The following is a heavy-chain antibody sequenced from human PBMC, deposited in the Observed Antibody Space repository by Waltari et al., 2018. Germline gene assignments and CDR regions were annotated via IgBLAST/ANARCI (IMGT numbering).Heavy chain of an antibody. CDR3: ARDGAGYCSSTSCYTMAFQH. D-gene: IGHD2-2*02. J-gene: IGHJ1*01. Sequence: QVQLVQSGAEVKKPGSSVKVSCKASGGTFSSYAISWVRQSPGQALEWMGGIIPIFGTANYAQKFQGRVTITADEYTSTAYMELSSLRSEDTAVYYCARDGAGYCSSTSCYTMAFQHWGQGTLVTVSS. V-gene: IGHV1-69*12. CDR1: GGTFSSYA. CDR2: IIPIFGTA.